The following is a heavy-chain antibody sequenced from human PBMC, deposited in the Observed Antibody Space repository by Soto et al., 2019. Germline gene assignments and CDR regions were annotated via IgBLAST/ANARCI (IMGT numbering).Heavy chain of an antibody. J-gene: IGHJ4*02. Sequence: QVQLVQSGAEVKKPGSSVKVSCKASGGTFSSYTISWVRQAPGQGLEWMGRIIPILGIANYAQKFQGRVTSTADKSTSTAYMELSSLRSEDTAVYYCARGPMTTVTTGGFDYWGQGTLVTVSS. CDR2: IIPILGIA. D-gene: IGHD4-17*01. CDR3: ARGPMTTVTTGGFDY. CDR1: GGTFSSYT. V-gene: IGHV1-69*02.